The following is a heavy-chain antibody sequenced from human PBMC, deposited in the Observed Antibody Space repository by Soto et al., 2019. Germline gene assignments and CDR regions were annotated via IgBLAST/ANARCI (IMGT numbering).Heavy chain of an antibody. D-gene: IGHD5-18*01. CDR3: ARGKDQRNTQTYSYFDS. CDR2: VNSDGSMT. CDR1: GFTLSGYW. Sequence: VQLVESGGGLVQPGGSVRLSCAASGFTLSGYWMHWVRQVPGKGLVWVSRVNSDGSMTAYADSVKGRFTISRDNAKNTLYLQMNSLKADDTAVYYCARGKDQRNTQTYSYFDSWGQGTQVAVSS. J-gene: IGHJ4*02. V-gene: IGHV3-74*01.